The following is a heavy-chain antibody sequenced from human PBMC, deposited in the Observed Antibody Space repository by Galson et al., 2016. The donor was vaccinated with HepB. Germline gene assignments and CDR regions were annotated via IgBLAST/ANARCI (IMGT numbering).Heavy chain of an antibody. CDR2: ISYDGSNK. J-gene: IGHJ4*02. V-gene: IGHV3-30*18. Sequence: SLRISCAASGFTFSSYGMHWVRQAPGKGLEWVAFISYDGSNKKYADSVKGRFTISRDNSKKTLYLQMNSLRAEDTAVYYCAKDGRIYCSSASCLDHFHYWGQGTLVTVSS. D-gene: IGHD2-2*01. CDR3: AKDGRIYCSSASCLDHFHY. CDR1: GFTFSSYG.